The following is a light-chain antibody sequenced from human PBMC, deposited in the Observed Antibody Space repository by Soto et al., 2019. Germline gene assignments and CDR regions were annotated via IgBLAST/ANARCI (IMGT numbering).Light chain of an antibody. J-gene: IGKJ1*01. CDR1: QSISSW. CDR3: QQYETFSGT. V-gene: IGKV1-5*03. Sequence: IHMTHSPSALSASVLYRATITFRASQSISSWLAWYQQKPGKAPKLLIYKASTLKSGVPSRFSGSGSGTEFTLTISSLQPDDFATYYCQQYETFSGTFGPGTKVDI. CDR2: KAS.